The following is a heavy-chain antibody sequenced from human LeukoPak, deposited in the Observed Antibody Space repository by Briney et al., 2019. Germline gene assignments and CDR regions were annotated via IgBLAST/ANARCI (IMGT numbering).Heavy chain of an antibody. CDR1: GGTFSNYA. D-gene: IGHD3-22*01. CDR3: ATSSYYYDSSGYIFDY. V-gene: IGHV1-24*01. Sequence: ASVKVSCKASGGTFSNYAISWVRQAPGQGLEWMGGFDPEDGETIYAQKFQGRVTMTEDTSTDTAYMELSSLRSEDTAVYYCATSSYYYDSSGYIFDYWGQGTLVTVSS. CDR2: FDPEDGET. J-gene: IGHJ4*02.